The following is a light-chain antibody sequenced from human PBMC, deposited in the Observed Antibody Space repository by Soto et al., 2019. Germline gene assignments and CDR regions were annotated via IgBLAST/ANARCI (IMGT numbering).Light chain of an antibody. CDR3: QQSYSTLTWT. CDR2: TAS. V-gene: IGKV1-39*01. J-gene: IGKJ1*01. CDR1: QSIARY. Sequence: DIQMTQSPSSLSASVGDRVTITCRASQSIARYLNWYQQKPRKAPKLLIYTASSLQSGVPSRFSGSGSGTDFTLTISSLQPEDFATYYCQQSYSTLTWTFGQGTKVEIK.